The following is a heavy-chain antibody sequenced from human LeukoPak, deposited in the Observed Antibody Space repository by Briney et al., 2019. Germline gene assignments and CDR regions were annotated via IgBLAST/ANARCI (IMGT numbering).Heavy chain of an antibody. CDR3: ARSGKYYYDRHAFDI. J-gene: IGHJ3*02. CDR1: GYTFTSYY. CDR2: ISAYNGNT. Sequence: ASVKVSCKASGYTFTSYYMHWVRQAPGQGLEWMGWISAYNGNTNYAQKLQGRVTMTTDTSTSTAYMELRSLRSDDTAVYYCARSGKYYYDRHAFDIWGQGTMVTVSS. D-gene: IGHD3-22*01. V-gene: IGHV1-18*04.